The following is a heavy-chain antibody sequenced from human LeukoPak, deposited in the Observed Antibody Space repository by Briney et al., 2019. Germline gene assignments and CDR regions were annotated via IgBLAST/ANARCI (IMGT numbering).Heavy chain of an antibody. CDR1: GGSISSSSYF. V-gene: IGHV4-39*01. J-gene: IGHJ4*02. CDR3: ARRSGAVTRTFDY. D-gene: IGHD3-3*01. Sequence: SETLSLTCTVSGGSISSSSYFWGWIRQPPGKGLEWIGSIYYSGSTYYNPSLKSRVTIFVDTSKNQFPLKLSSVTAADTAVYYCARRSGAVTRTFDYWGQGTLVTVSS. CDR2: IYYSGST.